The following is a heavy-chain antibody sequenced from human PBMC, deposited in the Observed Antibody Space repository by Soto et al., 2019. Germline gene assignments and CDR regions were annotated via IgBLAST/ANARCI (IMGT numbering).Heavy chain of an antibody. J-gene: IGHJ5*02. CDR2: INHSGST. CDR1: GGSFSGYY. D-gene: IGHD6-19*01. V-gene: IGHV4-34*01. CDR3: ARSLIWYSSGWYNWFDP. Sequence: SETLSLTCAVYGGSFSGYYWSWIRQPPGTGLEWIGEINHSGSTNYNPSLKSRVTISVDTSKNQFSLKLSSVTAADTAVYYCARSLIWYSSGWYNWFDPWGQGTLVTVS.